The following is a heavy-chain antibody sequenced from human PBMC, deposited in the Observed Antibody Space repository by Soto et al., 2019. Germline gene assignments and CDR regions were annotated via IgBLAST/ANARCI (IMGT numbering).Heavy chain of an antibody. CDR3: ARGPPLRVPKFYYYYYMDV. J-gene: IGHJ6*03. D-gene: IGHD2-2*01. V-gene: IGHV1-8*01. CDR1: GYTFTSYD. CDR2: MNPNSGNT. Sequence: GASVKVSCKASGYTFTSYDINWVRQATGQGLEWMGWMNPNSGNTGYAQKFQGRVTMTRNTSISTAYMELSSLRSEDTAVYYCARGPPLRVPKFYYYYYMDVWGKGTTVTVSS.